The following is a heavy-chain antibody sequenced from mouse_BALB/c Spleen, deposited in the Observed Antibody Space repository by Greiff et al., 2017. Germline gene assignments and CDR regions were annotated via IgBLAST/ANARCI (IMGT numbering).Heavy chain of an antibody. J-gene: IGHJ2*01. V-gene: IGHV1-54*01. Sequence: QVQLQQSGAELVRPGTSVKVSCKASGYAFTNYLIEWVKQRPGQGLEWIGVINPGSGGTNYNEKFKGKATLTADKSSSTAYMQLNSLTSEDSAVYFCNCDYYFDYWGQGTTLTVAS. CDR3: NCDYYFDY. D-gene: IGHD2-4*01. CDR1: GYAFTNYL. CDR2: INPGSGGT.